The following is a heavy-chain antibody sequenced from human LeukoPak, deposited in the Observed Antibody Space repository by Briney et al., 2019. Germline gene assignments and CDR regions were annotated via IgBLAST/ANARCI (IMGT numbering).Heavy chain of an antibody. CDR2: ISGSGGST. Sequence: PGGSLRLSCAASGFTFSSYAMSWVRQAPGKGLEWVSTISGSGGSTYYADSVEGRFTISRDNSKNTLYLQMNSLRAEDTAVYYCAKDGGGYDTSGYYYGDYWGQGTLVTVSS. D-gene: IGHD3-22*01. V-gene: IGHV3-23*01. CDR1: GFTFSSYA. J-gene: IGHJ4*02. CDR3: AKDGGGYDTSGYYYGDY.